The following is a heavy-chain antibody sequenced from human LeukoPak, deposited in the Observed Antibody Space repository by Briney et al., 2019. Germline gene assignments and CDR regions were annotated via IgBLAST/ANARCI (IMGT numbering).Heavy chain of an antibody. Sequence: PSETLSLTCTVSGGSISSYYWSWIRQPPGKGLEWIGYIYYSGSTNYNPSLKSRVTISVDTSKNQFSLKLSSVTAADTAVYYCARGPIFDLWFGESPDAFDIWGQGTMVTVSS. V-gene: IGHV4-59*01. CDR2: IYYSGST. D-gene: IGHD3-10*01. J-gene: IGHJ3*02. CDR1: GGSISSYY. CDR3: ARGPIFDLWFGESPDAFDI.